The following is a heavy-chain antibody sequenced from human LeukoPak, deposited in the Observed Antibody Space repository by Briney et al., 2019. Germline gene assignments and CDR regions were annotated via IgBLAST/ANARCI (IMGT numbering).Heavy chain of an antibody. CDR2: IYPGDSDT. J-gene: IGHJ4*02. CDR1: GYSFTSYW. Sequence: GESLKISCKGSGYSFTSYWIGWVRQMPGKGLEWMGIIYPGDSDTRYSPSFQGQVTISADKSISTAYLQWSSLKASDTAMYYCARVGRFLEWLSNFDYWGQGTLVTVSS. D-gene: IGHD3-3*01. CDR3: ARVGRFLEWLSNFDY. V-gene: IGHV5-51*01.